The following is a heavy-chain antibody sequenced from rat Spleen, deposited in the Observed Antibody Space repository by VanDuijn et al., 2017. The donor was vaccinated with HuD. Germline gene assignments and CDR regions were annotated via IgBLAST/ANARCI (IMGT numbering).Heavy chain of an antibody. Sequence: EVQLVESGGGLVQPGRSLKLSCAASGFTFSSYDMAWVRQAPTKGLEWVASISSDGRRNYYRDSVKGRFTISRDNAKSSLYLQMDSLRSEDTATDYCARHELSHFFDDWGQGVMVTVSS. CDR1: GFTFSSYD. CDR3: ARHELSHFFDD. D-gene: IGHD1-3*01. V-gene: IGHV5-25*01. CDR2: ISSDGRRN. J-gene: IGHJ2*01.